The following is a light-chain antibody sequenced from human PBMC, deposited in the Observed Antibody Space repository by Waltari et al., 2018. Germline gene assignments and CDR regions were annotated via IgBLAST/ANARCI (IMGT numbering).Light chain of an antibody. CDR2: KDT. Sequence: SYELTQPPSMSVSPGQTARIPCSGDALSKQSGYWYQQKPGQAPVLMIYKDTERPSGIPERVSGSSSGTTLTLTISGAQAEDEADYYCQSSDSSGTYVVFGGGTKLTV. CDR3: QSSDSSGTYVV. J-gene: IGLJ3*02. V-gene: IGLV3-25*03. CDR1: ALSKQS.